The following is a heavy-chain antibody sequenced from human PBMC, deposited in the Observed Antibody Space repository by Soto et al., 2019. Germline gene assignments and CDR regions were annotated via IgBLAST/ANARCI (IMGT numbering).Heavy chain of an antibody. J-gene: IGHJ3*02. Sequence: QVQLQESGPGLVKPSETLSLTCTVSGGSISSYYWSWIRQPPGKGLEWIGRIYTSGSTNYNPSLKSRVTMSVDASKNQFSLKLSSVTAADTAVYYCARLGETLPLGAFDIWGQGTMVTVSS. CDR2: IYTSGST. CDR3: ARLGETLPLGAFDI. D-gene: IGHD4-17*01. V-gene: IGHV4-4*07. CDR1: GGSISSYY.